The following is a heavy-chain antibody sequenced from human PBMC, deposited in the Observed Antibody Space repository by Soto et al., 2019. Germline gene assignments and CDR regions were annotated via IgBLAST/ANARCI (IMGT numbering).Heavy chain of an antibody. J-gene: IGHJ6*04. D-gene: IGHD1-1*01. CDR3: VRGQHHYYAMDV. CDR1: GDSVSRISVA. V-gene: IGHV6-1*01. Sequence: PSETLSLTCAISGDSVSRISVAWNWIRQSPSRGLEWLGRASYTSKWFNEYAVSVESRITISPDTVKNQVTLQLNSVTPEDTAVYYWVRGQHHYYAMDVWGEGTTVTVSS. CDR2: ASYTSKWFN.